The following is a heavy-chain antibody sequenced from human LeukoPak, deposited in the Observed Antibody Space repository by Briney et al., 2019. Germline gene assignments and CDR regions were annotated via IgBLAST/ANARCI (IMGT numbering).Heavy chain of an antibody. D-gene: IGHD3/OR15-3a*01. CDR3: ARHLDWSFDY. Sequence: GGSLRLSCATSGFTFVDYGLTWVRQAPGKGLEWVANIKPDGSDTYYVDSMKDRFTISRDNAKNSLYLQINGLRAEDTAVYYCARHLDWSFDYWGQGTLVTVSS. J-gene: IGHJ4*02. V-gene: IGHV3-7*01. CDR2: IKPDGSDT. CDR1: GFTFVDYG.